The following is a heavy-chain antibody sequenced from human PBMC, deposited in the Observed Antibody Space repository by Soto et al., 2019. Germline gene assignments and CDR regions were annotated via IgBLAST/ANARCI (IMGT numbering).Heavy chain of an antibody. CDR1: GYSFTRYG. CDR3: AMVDVYVTPSPQDV. J-gene: IGHJ6*02. Sequence: QVQLVQSRAEVKNPGASVKVSCKASGYSFTRYGIAWARQAPGQGLEWMGWINTYNGNTNYAQNLQGRVTLTTDTSTSTADMELTSLRSHDTAIYYCAMVDVYVTPSPQDVWGQGTTVIVSS. V-gene: IGHV1-18*01. D-gene: IGHD3-16*01. CDR2: INTYNGNT.